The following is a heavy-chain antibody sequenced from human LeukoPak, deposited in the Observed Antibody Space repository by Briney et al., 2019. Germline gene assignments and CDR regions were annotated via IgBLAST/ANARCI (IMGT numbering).Heavy chain of an antibody. CDR2: IYPGDSDT. D-gene: IGHD3-10*01. CDR1: GYSFTSYW. J-gene: IGHJ6*04. V-gene: IGHV5-51*01. Sequence: GESLKISCKGSGYSFTSYWIGWVRQMPGKGLEWMGIIYPGDSDTRYSPSFQGQVTISADKSISTAYLQWSSLKASDTAMYYCARFNYYGSGTPRDYGMDVWGKGTTVTFSS. CDR3: ARFNYYGSGTPRDYGMDV.